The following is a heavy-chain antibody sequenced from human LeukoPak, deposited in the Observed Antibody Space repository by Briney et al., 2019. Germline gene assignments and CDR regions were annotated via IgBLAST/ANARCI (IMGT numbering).Heavy chain of an antibody. CDR3: AKDDYGSGSYYDY. CDR2: ISYDGSNK. CDR1: GFTFSSYG. V-gene: IGHV3-30*18. Sequence: PGGSLRLPCEASGFTFSSYGMHWVRQAPGKGLEWVAVISYDGSNKYYADSAKGRFTISRDNSKNTLYLQMNSLRAEDTAVYYCAKDDYGSGSYYDYWGQGTLVTVSS. D-gene: IGHD3-10*01. J-gene: IGHJ4*02.